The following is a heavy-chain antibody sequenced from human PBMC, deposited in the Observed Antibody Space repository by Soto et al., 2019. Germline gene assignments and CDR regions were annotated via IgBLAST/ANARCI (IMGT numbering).Heavy chain of an antibody. D-gene: IGHD1-26*01. CDR3: ARPSGSYKYYFDY. CDR2: IIPIFGTA. CDR1: GGTFSSYA. Sequence: QVQLVQAGAEVQKPASSAKVSCKASGGTFSSYAISWVRQASGQGLEWMGGIIPIFGTANYAQKFQGRVTITADEYRSTAYMELSSLRSEGTAVYYFARPSGSYKYYFDYWGQGTMVTVSS. V-gene: IGHV1-69*01. J-gene: IGHJ4*02.